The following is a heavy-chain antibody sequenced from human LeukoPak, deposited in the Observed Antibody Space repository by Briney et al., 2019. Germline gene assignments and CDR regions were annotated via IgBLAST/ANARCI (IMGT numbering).Heavy chain of an antibody. V-gene: IGHV6-1*01. D-gene: IGHD4-17*01. J-gene: IGHJ4*02. CDR3: ARAAYGDYVPSLDY. Sequence: SQTLSLTCAISGDSVSSNSAAWNWIRQSPSRGLEWLGRTYYRSKWYNDYAVSVKSRITSNTDTSKNQFSLQLNSVTPEDTAVYYCARAAYGDYVPSLDYWGQGTLVTVSS. CDR2: TYYRSKWYN. CDR1: GDSVSSNSAA.